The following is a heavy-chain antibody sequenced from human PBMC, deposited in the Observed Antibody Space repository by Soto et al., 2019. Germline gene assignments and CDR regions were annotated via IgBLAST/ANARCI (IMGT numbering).Heavy chain of an antibody. V-gene: IGHV3-7*01. CDR3: ARDVHFDF. Sequence: GGSLRLSCAASGFTFSTFWMSWVRQAPGKGLEWVANIKEDGSEKYYVDSVKGRFTISRDNAKNSLYLQMNSLRAEDTAVYYCARDVHFDFCGQGSLVTVSS. CDR2: IKEDGSEK. J-gene: IGHJ4*02. CDR1: GFTFSTFW.